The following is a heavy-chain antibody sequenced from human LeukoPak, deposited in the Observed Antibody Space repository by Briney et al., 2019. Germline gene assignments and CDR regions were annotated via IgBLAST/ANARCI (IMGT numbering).Heavy chain of an antibody. J-gene: IGHJ4*02. Sequence: SETLSLTCTVSGGSISSYYWSWIRKPAGKGLEWIGEVNHSGSTNYNPSLKSRVTISVDTSKNQFSLKLSSVTAADTAVYYCARGIQLWFYNFDYWGQGTLVTVSS. D-gene: IGHD5-18*01. V-gene: IGHV4-34*01. CDR2: VNHSGST. CDR1: GGSISSYY. CDR3: ARGIQLWFYNFDY.